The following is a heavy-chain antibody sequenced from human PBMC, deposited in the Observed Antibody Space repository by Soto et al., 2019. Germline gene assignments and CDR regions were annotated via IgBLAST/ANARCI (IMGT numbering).Heavy chain of an antibody. V-gene: IGHV4-34*01. CDR3: XXDLKGETTFVYYYYYIDV. CDR1: GGSFNTYYHY. CDR2: INHRGGT. D-gene: IGHD3-16*01. Sequence: QVQLQQWGAGLLKPSETLSLTCAVYGGSFNTYYHYWNWVRQPPGKGLEWIGEINHRGGTNYNPSXXXXXXXXXXXXXXXXXXXXXXXXXXXXXXXXXXXDLKGETTFVYYYYYIDVWGEGTTVTVSS. J-gene: IGHJ6*03.